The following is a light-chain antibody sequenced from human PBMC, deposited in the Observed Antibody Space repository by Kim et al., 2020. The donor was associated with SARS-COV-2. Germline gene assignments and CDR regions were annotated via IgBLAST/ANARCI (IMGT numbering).Light chain of an antibody. V-gene: IGLV2-23*01. Sequence: QSALTQAASVTGSPGQSITISCTGTSSDVGSYSLVSWYQQFPGRAPKLMIYEGNKRPSGVSNRFSGSKSGNTASLTISGLQAEDEADYYCCSYAGTTTYWVFGGGTQLTVL. CDR1: SSDVGSYSL. J-gene: IGLJ3*02. CDR2: EGN. CDR3: CSYAGTTTYWV.